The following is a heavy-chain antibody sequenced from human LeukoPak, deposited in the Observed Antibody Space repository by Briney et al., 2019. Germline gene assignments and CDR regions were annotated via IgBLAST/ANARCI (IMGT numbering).Heavy chain of an antibody. D-gene: IGHD4-17*01. CDR1: GGSISSGGYS. CDR2: IYHSGTT. CDR3: GNNYGDYTPLSD. Sequence: SETLSLTCAVSGGSISSGGYSWSRIRQPPGKGLAWIGYIYHSGTTYYNPSLKSRVTISMDRSKNQFSLKLTPVTAADTAVYFCGNNYGDYTPLSDWGQGTLVAVSS. J-gene: IGHJ4*02. V-gene: IGHV4-30-2*01.